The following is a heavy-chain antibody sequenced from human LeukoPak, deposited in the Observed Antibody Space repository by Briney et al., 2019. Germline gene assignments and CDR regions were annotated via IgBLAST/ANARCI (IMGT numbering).Heavy chain of an antibody. CDR1: GGTFSSYA. CDR3: AKAAVTIFGVVIMGLDY. D-gene: IGHD3-3*01. CDR2: IIPILGIA. V-gene: IGHV1-69*04. J-gene: IGHJ4*02. Sequence: SVKVSCKASGGTFSSYAISWVRQAPGQGLEWMGRIIPILGIANYAQKFQGRVTITADKSTSTAYMELSSLRSEDTAVYYCAKAAVTIFGVVIMGLDYWGQGTLVTVSS.